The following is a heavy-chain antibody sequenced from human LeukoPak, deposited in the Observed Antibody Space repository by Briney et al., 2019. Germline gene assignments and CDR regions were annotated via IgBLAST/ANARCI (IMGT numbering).Heavy chain of an antibody. CDR3: ARDGPFGLDTVIDH. CDR1: GGSISSSDW. V-gene: IGHV4-4*02. CDR2: IYYSGST. J-gene: IGHJ4*02. Sequence: PSETLSLTCAVSGGSISSSDWWSWVRQSPGKGLEWIGSIYYSGSTYYNPSLKSRVTISVDTSKNQFSLKLSSVTAADTAVYYCARDGPFGLDTVIDHWGQGTLVTVSS. D-gene: IGHD4-17*01.